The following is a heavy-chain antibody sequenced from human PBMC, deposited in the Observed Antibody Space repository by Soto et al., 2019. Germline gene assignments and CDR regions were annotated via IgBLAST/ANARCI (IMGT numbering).Heavy chain of an antibody. Sequence: PSETLSLTCTVSGGAIRGGGYYWTWIRQHPGKGLEWMGYIYYAGTTYYNPSLKSRVIISIDTSKNQFSLKLSSVTAADTAVYYCARDQIGYGSGGGCEDRPTFDPWGQGCLVTVSS. J-gene: IGHJ5*02. CDR2: IYYAGTT. D-gene: IGHD2-15*01. CDR3: ARDQIGYGSGGGCEDRPTFDP. V-gene: IGHV4-31*03. CDR1: GGAIRGGGYY.